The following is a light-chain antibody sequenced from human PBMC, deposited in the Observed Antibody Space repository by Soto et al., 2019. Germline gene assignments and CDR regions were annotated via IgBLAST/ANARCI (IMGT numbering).Light chain of an antibody. J-gene: IGKJ4*01. Sequence: DIQMTQSPSSLSASLGDRVTITCPASQSISNYLNWYQQKPGKAPKLLIHTTSSLQSGVPSRFSASGTGTDFTLTISSLQPEDFVTYYCQQSFSTPQTFGGGTKVEI. V-gene: IGKV1-39*01. CDR2: TTS. CDR1: QSISNY. CDR3: QQSFSTPQT.